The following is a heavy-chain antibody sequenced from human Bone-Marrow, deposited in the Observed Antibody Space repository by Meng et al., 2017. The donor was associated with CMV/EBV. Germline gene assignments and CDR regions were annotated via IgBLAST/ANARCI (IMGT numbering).Heavy chain of an antibody. J-gene: IGHJ6*02. CDR1: GYTFTSYY. CDR3: ARDVELGDRYYDILTGYYSYYYYGMDV. CDR2: INPSGGST. Sequence: ASVKVSCKASGYTFTSYYMHWVRQAPGQGLEWMGIINPSGGSTSYAQKFQGRVTMTRDTSTSTVYMELSSLRSEDTAVYYYARDVELGDRYYDILTGYYSYYYYGMDVWGQGTTVTVSS. D-gene: IGHD3-9*01. V-gene: IGHV1-46*01.